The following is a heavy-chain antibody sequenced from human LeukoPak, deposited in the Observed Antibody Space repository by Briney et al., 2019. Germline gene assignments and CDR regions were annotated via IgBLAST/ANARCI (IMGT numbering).Heavy chain of an antibody. CDR1: GFTFSSYG. V-gene: IGHV3-23*01. CDR2: ISGSGGST. D-gene: IGHD3-10*01. CDR3: AKDGFLTYYYGSSV. Sequence: PGGSLRLSCAASGFTFSSYGMSWVRQAPGKGLEWVSAISGSGGSTYYADSVKGRFTISRDNSKNTLYLQMSSLRAEDTAVYYCAKDGFLTYYYGSSVWGKGTTVTISS. J-gene: IGHJ6*04.